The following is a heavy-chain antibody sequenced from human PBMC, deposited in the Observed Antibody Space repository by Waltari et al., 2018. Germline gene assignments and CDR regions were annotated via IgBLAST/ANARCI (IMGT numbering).Heavy chain of an antibody. J-gene: IGHJ6*02. CDR1: GFTFSRYS. CDR2: ISSSSSYI. D-gene: IGHD4-4*01. CDR3: AREASMTTVSYYGMDV. V-gene: IGHV3-21*01. Sequence: EVQLVESGGGLVKPGGSLRLSCAASGFTFSRYSMNWVRQAPGKGLYCVSSISSSSSYIYYADSVKGRFTISRYNAKNSLYLQMNSLRAEDTAVYYCAREASMTTVSYYGMDVWGQGTTVTVSS.